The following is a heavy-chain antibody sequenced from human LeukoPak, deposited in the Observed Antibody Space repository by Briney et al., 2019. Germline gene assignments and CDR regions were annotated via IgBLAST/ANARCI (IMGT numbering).Heavy chain of an antibody. CDR2: VYSSGST. D-gene: IGHD3-10*01. J-gene: IGHJ6*03. CDR3: ARLGRFGALLPYYYYMDV. CDR1: GGSISSGSHY. V-gene: IGHV4-61*02. Sequence: SQTLSLTCTVSGGSISSGSHYWTWIRQPAGKGLEYIGRVYSSGSTDSNPSLRSRLTMSVDTSKNQLSLKLTSVTAADTAVYYCARLGRFGALLPYYYYMDVWGKGTTVTVSS.